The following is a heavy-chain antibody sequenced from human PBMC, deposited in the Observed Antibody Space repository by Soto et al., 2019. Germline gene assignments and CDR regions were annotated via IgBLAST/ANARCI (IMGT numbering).Heavy chain of an antibody. J-gene: IGHJ6*02. V-gene: IGHV3-33*01. CDR1: GFTFSSYG. Sequence: GGSLRLSCAASGFTFSSYGMHWVRQAPGKGLEWVAVIWYDGSNKYYADSVKGRFTISRDNSKNTLYLQMNSLRAEDTAVYYCARDRYYDFWRYYYYYCIDVWGQVTTVTVSS. CDR3: ARDRYYDFWRYYYYYCIDV. CDR2: IWYDGSNK. D-gene: IGHD3-3*01.